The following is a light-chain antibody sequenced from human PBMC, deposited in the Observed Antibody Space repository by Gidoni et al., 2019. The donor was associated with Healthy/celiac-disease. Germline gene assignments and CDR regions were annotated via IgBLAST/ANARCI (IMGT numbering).Light chain of an antibody. CDR2: DAS. CDR1: QSVSSY. CDR3: QQRSNGPS. Sequence: EIVLTQSPATLSLSPGERATLSCRASQSVSSYLAWYQQKPGQAPRLLIYDASNRATGIPARFSGSGSGTDFTLTISSLEPEDFAVYYCQQRSNGPSFGGXTKVEIK. J-gene: IGKJ4*01. V-gene: IGKV3-11*01.